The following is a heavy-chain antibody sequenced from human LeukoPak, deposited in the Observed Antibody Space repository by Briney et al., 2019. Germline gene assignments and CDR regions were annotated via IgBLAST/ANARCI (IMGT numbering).Heavy chain of an antibody. CDR3: ARGELLARDYFDY. J-gene: IGHJ4*02. V-gene: IGHV1-69*05. CDR1: GGTFSSYA. D-gene: IGHD1-26*01. Sequence: SVKVSCKASGGTFSSYAISWVRQAPGQGLEWMGGIIPIFGTANYAQKFQGRVTITRNTSISTAYMELSSLRSEDTAVYYCARGELLARDYFDYWGQGTLVTVSS. CDR2: IIPIFGTA.